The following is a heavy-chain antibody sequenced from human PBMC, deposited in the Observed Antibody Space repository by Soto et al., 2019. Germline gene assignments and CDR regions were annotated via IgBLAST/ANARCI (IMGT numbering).Heavy chain of an antibody. CDR2: IKHSGSS. CDR1: AGSFSHYY. J-gene: IGHJ3*02. D-gene: IGHD6-19*01. Sequence: XDSLSLTFAVYAGSFSHYYWNWIRQSPGKGLEWIGKIKHSGSSNYNPSLRSRVSISVDMSKNQFSLRLTSVTAADTAVYYCARGGSSDWQVALDIWGQGTMVTASS. CDR3: ARGGSSDWQVALDI. V-gene: IGHV4-34*01.